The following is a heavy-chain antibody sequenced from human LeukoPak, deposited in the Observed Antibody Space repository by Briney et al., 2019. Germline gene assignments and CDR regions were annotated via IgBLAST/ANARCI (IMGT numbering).Heavy chain of an antibody. CDR1: GGSISSYY. V-gene: IGHV4-59*08. J-gene: IGHJ5*02. D-gene: IGHD6-19*01. CDR3: ARRTRNSSGWLGRRTWFDP. Sequence: SETLSLTCTVSGGSISSYYWSWIRQPPGKGLEWIGYIYYSGSTYYNPSLKSRVTISVDTSKNQFSLKLSSVTAADTAVYYCARRTRNSSGWLGRRTWFDPWGQGTLVTVSS. CDR2: IYYSGST.